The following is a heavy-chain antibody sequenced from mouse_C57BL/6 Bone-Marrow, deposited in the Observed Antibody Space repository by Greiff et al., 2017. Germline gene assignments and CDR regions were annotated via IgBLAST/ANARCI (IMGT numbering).Heavy chain of an antibody. J-gene: IGHJ1*03. CDR3: AKVDSNRYFDV. V-gene: IGHV2-3*01. CDR1: GFSLTSYG. CDR2: IWGDGST. Sequence: VQRVESGPGLVAPSQSLSITCTVSGFSLTSYGVSWVRQPPGKGLEWLGVIWGDGSTNYHSALISRLSTSKENSKSQVFLKLNSLQTDDTATYYCAKVDSNRYFDVWGTGTTVTVSS. D-gene: IGHD2-5*01.